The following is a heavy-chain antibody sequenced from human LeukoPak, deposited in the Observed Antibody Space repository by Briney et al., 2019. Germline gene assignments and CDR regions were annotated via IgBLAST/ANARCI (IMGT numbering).Heavy chain of an antibody. CDR3: ARGTVVPAAMSYYYYYYMDV. V-gene: IGHV3-30-3*01. CDR1: GFTFSSYA. CDR2: ISYDGSNK. J-gene: IGHJ6*03. D-gene: IGHD2-2*01. Sequence: GGSLRLSCAASGFTFSSYAMHWVRQAPGKGLEWVAVISYDGSNKYYADSVKGRFTISRDNSKNTLYLQMNSLRAEDTAVYYCARGTVVPAAMSYYYYYYMDVWGKGTTVTVSS.